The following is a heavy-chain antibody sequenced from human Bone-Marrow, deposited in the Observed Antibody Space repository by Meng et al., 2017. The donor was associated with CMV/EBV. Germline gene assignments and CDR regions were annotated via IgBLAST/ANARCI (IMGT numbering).Heavy chain of an antibody. D-gene: IGHD3-22*01. CDR3: AREGYYVSSGYPRDAFDI. CDR2: ISYDGNNK. Sequence: GESLKISCVASGFIFSTYAMNWVRQAPGKGLEWVAVISYDGNNKYYADSVKGRFTISGDNSKNTLFLQMNSLRAEDTAVYYCAREGYYVSSGYPRDAFDIWGQGTMVTVSS. J-gene: IGHJ3*02. CDR1: GFIFSTYA. V-gene: IGHV3-30-3*01.